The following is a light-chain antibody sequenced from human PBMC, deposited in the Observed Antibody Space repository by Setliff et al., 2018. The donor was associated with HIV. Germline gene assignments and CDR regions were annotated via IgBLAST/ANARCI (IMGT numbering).Light chain of an antibody. CDR1: SSDIGSYYY. J-gene: IGLJ1*01. V-gene: IGLV2-14*03. CDR2: DVS. Sequence: QSALTQPASVSGSPGQSVTISCTGTSSDIGSYYYVSWYQQHPGKAPKLVIYDVSNRPSGVSDRFSGSRSGNTASLTISGFQAEDEADYYCSSYSSNSTPYVFGSGTKVTVL. CDR3: SSYSSNSTPYV.